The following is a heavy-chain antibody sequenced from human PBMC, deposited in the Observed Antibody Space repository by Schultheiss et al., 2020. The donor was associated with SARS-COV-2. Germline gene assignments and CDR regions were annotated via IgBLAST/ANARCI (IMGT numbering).Heavy chain of an antibody. CDR2: INWNGGST. CDR1: GFTFDDYG. J-gene: IGHJ6*03. Sequence: GGSLRLSCAASGFTFDDYGMSWVRQAPGKGLEWVSGINWNGGSTGYADSVKGRFTISRDNAKNSLYLQMNSLRAEDTALYHCARDLGPYYYYYMDVWGKGTTVTVSS. CDR3: ARDLGPYYYYYMDV. V-gene: IGHV3-20*01.